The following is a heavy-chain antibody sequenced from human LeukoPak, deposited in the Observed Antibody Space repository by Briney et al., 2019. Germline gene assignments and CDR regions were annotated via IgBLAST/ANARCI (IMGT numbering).Heavy chain of an antibody. V-gene: IGHV3-11*03. D-gene: IGHD4-17*01. CDR2: ISSTTTCT. CDR1: GFTVSDYY. CDR3: ARYGYNYGLDV. Sequence: GGSLRLSCVASGFTVSDYYMSWIRQAPGKGLEWVSHISSTTTCTYDADSVKGRFTISRDNAKNSLYLQMNTLRAEDTATYYCARYGYNYGLDVWGQGTTVTVSS. J-gene: IGHJ6*02.